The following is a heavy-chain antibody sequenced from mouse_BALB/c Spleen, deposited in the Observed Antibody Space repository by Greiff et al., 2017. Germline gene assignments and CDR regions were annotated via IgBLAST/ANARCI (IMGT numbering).Heavy chain of an antibody. CDR1: GFTFSSFG. D-gene: IGHD2-3*01. CDR3: AREGWLLPDFDY. V-gene: IGHV5-17*02. J-gene: IGHJ2*01. Sequence: EVKLVESGGGLVQPGGSRKLSCAASGFTFSSFGMHWVRQAPEKGLEWVAYISSGSSTIYYADTVKGRFTISRDNPKNTLFLQMTSLRSEDTAMYYCAREGWLLPDFDYWGQGTTLTVSS. CDR2: ISSGSSTI.